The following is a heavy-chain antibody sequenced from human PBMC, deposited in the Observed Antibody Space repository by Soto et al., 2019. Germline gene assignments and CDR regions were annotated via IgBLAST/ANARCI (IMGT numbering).Heavy chain of an antibody. J-gene: IGHJ4*02. CDR2: IWYDGNNR. V-gene: IGHV3-33*01. CDR3: VRGDNWNDEASDY. CDR1: GFMFSNHG. Sequence: QVQLVESGGGVVQPGRSLRLSCAASGFMFSNHGMHWVRQAPGKGLEWVAVIWYDGNNRYYADSVKGRFTISRDNSKNTLYLQMNSLRAADTAVYYCVRGDNWNDEASDYWGKGTLVTVS. D-gene: IGHD1-1*01.